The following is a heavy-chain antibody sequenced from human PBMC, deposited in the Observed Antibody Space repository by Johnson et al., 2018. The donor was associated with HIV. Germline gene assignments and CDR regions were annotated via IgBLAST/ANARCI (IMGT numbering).Heavy chain of an antibody. D-gene: IGHD1-26*01. CDR1: GFTFSSYA. CDR2: ISYDGSEK. CDR3: ARDRGYLDAFDI. Sequence: VQLVESGGGVVQPGRSLRLSCAASGFTFSSYAMHWVRQAPGKGLEWVAVISYDGSEKYYADSVKGRFTISRDSSKNTLYLQVNSLRAEDTAVYSCARDRGYLDAFDIWGQGTMVTVSS. V-gene: IGHV3-30*04. J-gene: IGHJ3*02.